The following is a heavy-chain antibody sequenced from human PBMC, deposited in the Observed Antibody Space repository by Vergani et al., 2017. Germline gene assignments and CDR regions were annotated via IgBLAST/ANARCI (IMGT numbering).Heavy chain of an antibody. J-gene: IGHJ3*02. CDR1: GFTFRSYG. D-gene: IGHD6-19*01. Sequence: QVQLVESGGGVVQPGGYLRLSCAASGFTFRSYGMHWVRQAPGKGLEWVAFIRYDGSNKYYADYLKGRFTISRDNSKNTLYLQMNSLRAEDTAVYYGASDPLIAVAGTGDAFDIWGQGTMVTVSS. CDR3: ASDPLIAVAGTGDAFDI. V-gene: IGHV3-30*02. CDR2: IRYDGSNK.